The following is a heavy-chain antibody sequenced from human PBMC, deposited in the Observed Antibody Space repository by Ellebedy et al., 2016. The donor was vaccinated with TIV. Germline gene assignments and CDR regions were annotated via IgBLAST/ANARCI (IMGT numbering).Heavy chain of an antibody. V-gene: IGHV4-39*01. CDR3: ARQGHSSGWCVGEYYFDY. J-gene: IGHJ4*02. CDR1: GGSISSSSYY. D-gene: IGHD6-19*01. Sequence: MPSETLSLTCTVSGGSISSSSYYWGWIRQPPGKGLEWIGSIYYSGSTYYNPSLKSRVTISVDTSKNQFSLKLSSVTAADTAVYYCARQGHSSGWCVGEYYFDYWGQGTLVTVSS. CDR2: IYYSGST.